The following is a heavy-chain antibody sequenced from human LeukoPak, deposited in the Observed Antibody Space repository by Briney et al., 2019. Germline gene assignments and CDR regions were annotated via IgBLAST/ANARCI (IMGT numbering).Heavy chain of an antibody. D-gene: IGHD1-26*01. CDR1: GGSISSYY. CDR3: ARDSRGSYLSNDY. Sequence: SETLSLTCTVSGGSISSYYWGWIRQPPGKGLEWIGSIYYSGSTYYNPSLKSRVTISVDTSKNQFSLKLSSVTAADTAVYYCARDSRGSYLSNDYWGQGTLVTVSS. J-gene: IGHJ4*02. V-gene: IGHV4-39*07. CDR2: IYYSGST.